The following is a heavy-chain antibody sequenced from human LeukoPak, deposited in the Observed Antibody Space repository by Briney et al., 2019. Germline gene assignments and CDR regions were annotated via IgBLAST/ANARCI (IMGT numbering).Heavy chain of an antibody. D-gene: IGHD1-26*01. V-gene: IGHV1-46*01. CDR3: AREGVGATTSIDY. Sequence: VASVKVSCKASGYTFTSYYMHWVRQAPGRGLEWMGIINPSGGSTSYAQKFQGRVTMTRDMSTSTVYMELSSLRSEDTAVYYCAREGVGATTSIDYWGQGTLVTVSS. J-gene: IGHJ4*02. CDR1: GYTFTSYY. CDR2: INPSGGST.